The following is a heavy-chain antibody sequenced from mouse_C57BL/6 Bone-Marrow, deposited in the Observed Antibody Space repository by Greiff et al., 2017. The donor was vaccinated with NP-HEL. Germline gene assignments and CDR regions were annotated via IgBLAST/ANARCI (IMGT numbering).Heavy chain of an antibody. V-gene: IGHV1-69*01. Sequence: QVQLKQPGAELVMPGASVKLSCKASGYTFTSYWMHWVKQRPGQGLEWIGEIDPSDSYTNYNQKFKGKSTLTVDKSSSTAYMQLSSLTSEDSAVYYCARDDEGDYWGQGTTLTVSS. CDR3: ARDDEGDY. D-gene: IGHD2-12*01. CDR2: IDPSDSYT. CDR1: GYTFTSYW. J-gene: IGHJ2*01.